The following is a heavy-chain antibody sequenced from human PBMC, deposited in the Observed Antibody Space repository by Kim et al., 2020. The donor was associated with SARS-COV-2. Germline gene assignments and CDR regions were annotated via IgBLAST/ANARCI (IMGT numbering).Heavy chain of an antibody. Sequence: GESLKISCKGSGYTFTSYWIGWVRQVPGKGLEWMGIIFPRDSDTKYSPSVEGQVSITAYKSITTAYLHWISLKASDTAIYYCARAPTGTLNPYAFDIWGQ. CDR1: GYTFTSYW. D-gene: IGHD2-8*02. CDR3: ARAPTGTLNPYAFDI. J-gene: IGHJ3*02. V-gene: IGHV5-51*01. CDR2: IFPRDSDT.